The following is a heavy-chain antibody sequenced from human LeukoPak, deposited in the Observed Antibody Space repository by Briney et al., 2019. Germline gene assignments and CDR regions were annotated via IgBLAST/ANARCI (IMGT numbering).Heavy chain of an antibody. CDR2: IAGNGRDT. Sequence: GGSLRLSCAASGFTFSSYAMSWVRQVPGKGLEWVSAIAGNGRDTYHAGSVRGRFTISRDNSKNMLYLQMNSLRAEDTAVYYCARERSNYYDSSGPSYYFDYWGQGTLVTVSS. CDR1: GFTFSSYA. J-gene: IGHJ4*02. D-gene: IGHD3-22*01. V-gene: IGHV3-23*01. CDR3: ARERSNYYDSSGPSYYFDY.